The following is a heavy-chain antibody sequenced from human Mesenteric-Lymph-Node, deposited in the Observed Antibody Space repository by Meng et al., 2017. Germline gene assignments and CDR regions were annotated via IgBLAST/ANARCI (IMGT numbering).Heavy chain of an antibody. CDR2: FYYRGGT. CDR1: GDSISDRNYF. D-gene: IGHD6-13*01. Sequence: GSLRLSCDVSGDSISDRNYFWAWIRQPPGKGLEWIGNFYYRGGTYYNPSLKSRVTISADTSKNQFSLKLSSVTAADTAVYYCASPNSSSFWYFDLWGRGILVTVSS. CDR3: ASPNSSSFWYFDL. V-gene: IGHV4-39*07. J-gene: IGHJ2*01.